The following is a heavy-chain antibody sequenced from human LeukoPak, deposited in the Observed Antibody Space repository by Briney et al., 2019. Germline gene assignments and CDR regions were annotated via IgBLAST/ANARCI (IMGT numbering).Heavy chain of an antibody. CDR2: ISAYNGNR. CDR3: ARGRDYNNRAYWGDFYMDV. D-gene: IGHD3-22*01. V-gene: IGHV1-18*01. CDR1: GYTFNSYG. Sequence: ASVKVSCKASGYTFNSYGISWVRQAPGQGLEWMGWISAYNGNRNYAQKFQGRVTMTTDTSTSTAYMELRSLRSDDTAVYYCARGRDYNNRAYWGDFYMDVWGEGTTVTVSS. J-gene: IGHJ6*03.